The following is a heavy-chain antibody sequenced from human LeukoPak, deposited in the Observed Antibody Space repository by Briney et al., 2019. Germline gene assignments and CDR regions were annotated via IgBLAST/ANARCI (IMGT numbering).Heavy chain of an antibody. Sequence: ASVKVSCKASGYTFTSYGISWVRQAPGQGIDWMGWISAYNGNTNYAKKLQGRVTMTTEPSTRTAYLALRSLTSGDPAASYFARHGNWNYGSYWGQGTLVTASS. J-gene: IGHJ4*02. CDR3: ARHGNWNYGSY. CDR2: ISAYNGNT. D-gene: IGHD1-7*01. V-gene: IGHV1-18*01. CDR1: GYTFTSYG.